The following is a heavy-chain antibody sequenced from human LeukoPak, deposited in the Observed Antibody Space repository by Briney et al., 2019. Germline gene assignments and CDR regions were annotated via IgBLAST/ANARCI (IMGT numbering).Heavy chain of an antibody. J-gene: IGHJ4*02. V-gene: IGHV3-7*01. CDR3: ARDRGILTGYYHLGSDY. CDR1: GFSFSIYW. D-gene: IGHD3-9*01. CDR2: IESNGGDK. Sequence: GGSLRLSCAASGFSFSIYWMSWIRQTPGKGLEYVANIESNGGDKYYVDSVKGRFTISRDNAKNSLYLQMNSLRAEDTAVYYCARDRGILTGYYHLGSDYWGQGTLVTVSS.